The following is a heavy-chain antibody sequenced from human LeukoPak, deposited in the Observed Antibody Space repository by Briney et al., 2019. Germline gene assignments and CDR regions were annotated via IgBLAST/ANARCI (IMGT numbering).Heavy chain of an antibody. J-gene: IGHJ5*02. CDR1: GFTFSSYE. CDR2: ISSSGSTI. D-gene: IGHD5-12*01. V-gene: IGHV3-48*03. Sequence: GGSLRLSCAASGFTFSSYEMNWVRQAPGKGLEWVSYISSSGSTIYYADSVKGRFTISRDNAKNSLYLQMNSLRAEDTAVYYCARGRGYSGYDPGYSYGPWGQGTLVTVSS. CDR3: ARGRGYSGYDPGYSYGP.